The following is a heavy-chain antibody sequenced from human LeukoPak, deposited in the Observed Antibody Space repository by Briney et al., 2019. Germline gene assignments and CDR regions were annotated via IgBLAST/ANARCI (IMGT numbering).Heavy chain of an antibody. V-gene: IGHV3-7*05. Sequence: GGSVRLSCAASGFIFSNYWMSWVRQAPGKGPEWVANIKPDGSEKYYVDSVKGRFTISRDNAKNSLFLQMNSLRAEDTALYYCARHLIGDTNGYYLGTYEHWGQGSPVTVSS. CDR1: GFIFSNYW. CDR2: IKPDGSEK. J-gene: IGHJ4*02. CDR3: ARHLIGDTNGYYLGTYEH. D-gene: IGHD3-22*01.